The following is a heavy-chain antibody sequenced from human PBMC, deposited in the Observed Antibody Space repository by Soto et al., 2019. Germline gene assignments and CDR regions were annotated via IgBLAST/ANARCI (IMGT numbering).Heavy chain of an antibody. CDR2: IYYSGST. V-gene: IGHV4-59*01. CDR3: ARGTAGYDSSGYLGWFDP. CDR1: GGSISSYY. D-gene: IGHD3-22*01. Sequence: SETLSLTCTVSGGSISSYYWSWIRQPPGKGLEWIGYIYYSGSTNYNPSLKSRVTISVDTSKNQFSLKLSSVTAADTAVYYCARGTAGYDSSGYLGWFDPWGQGTLVTVS. J-gene: IGHJ5*02.